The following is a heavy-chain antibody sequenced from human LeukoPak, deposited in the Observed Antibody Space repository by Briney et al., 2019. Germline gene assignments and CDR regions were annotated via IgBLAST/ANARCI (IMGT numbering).Heavy chain of an antibody. CDR2: FSYDGSEK. V-gene: IGHV3-30*04. J-gene: IGHJ3*02. D-gene: IGHD3-22*01. CDR1: GFTFSTYA. Sequence: GESLRLSCAASGFTFSTYAMHWVRQAPGKGLEWVAGFSYDGSEKYNTDSVKGRFTISRDNSKNTLFLQMNSLRAEDTAVYYCARVTPISYHSSFDIWGQGTRVTVSS. CDR3: ARVTPISYHSSFDI.